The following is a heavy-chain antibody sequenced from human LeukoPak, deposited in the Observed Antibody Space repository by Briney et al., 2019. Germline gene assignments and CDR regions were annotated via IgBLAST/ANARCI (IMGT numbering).Heavy chain of an antibody. V-gene: IGHV4-34*01. Sequence: PSETLSLTCAVYGGSFSGYYWSWIRQPPGKGLEWIGEINHSGSTNYNPSFKSRVTISVDTSKNQFSLKLSSVTAADTAVYYCARVGSVVRGISFDYWGQGNLVTVSS. CDR2: INHSGST. D-gene: IGHD3-10*01. CDR1: GGSFSGYY. CDR3: ARVGSVVRGISFDY. J-gene: IGHJ4*02.